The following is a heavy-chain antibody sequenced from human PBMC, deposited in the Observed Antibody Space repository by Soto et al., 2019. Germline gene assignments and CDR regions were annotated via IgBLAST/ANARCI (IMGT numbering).Heavy chain of an antibody. V-gene: IGHV4-31*03. CDR1: GGSISSGGYY. J-gene: IGHJ5*02. D-gene: IGHD4-17*01. CDR2: IYYSGST. Sequence: TSETLSLTCTVSGGSISSGGYYWSWIRQHPGKGLEWIGYIYYSGSTYYNPSLKSRVTISVDTSKNQFSLKLSSVTAADTAVYYCASSLHDYGDYYWFDPWGQGTLVTVSS. CDR3: ASSLHDYGDYYWFDP.